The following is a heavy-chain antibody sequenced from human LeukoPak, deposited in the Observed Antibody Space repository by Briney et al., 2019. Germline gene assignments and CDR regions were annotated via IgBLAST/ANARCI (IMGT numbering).Heavy chain of an antibody. V-gene: IGHV1-2*02. CDR1: GYTFTSYD. J-gene: IGHJ5*02. Sequence: ASVKVSCKASGYTFTSYDINWVRQAPGQGLEWMGWINPNSGGTNYAQKFQGRVTMTRDTSISTAYMELSRLRSDDTAVYYCARDRDCSSTSCYSWFDPWGQGTLVTVSS. D-gene: IGHD2-2*02. CDR3: ARDRDCSSTSCYSWFDP. CDR2: INPNSGGT.